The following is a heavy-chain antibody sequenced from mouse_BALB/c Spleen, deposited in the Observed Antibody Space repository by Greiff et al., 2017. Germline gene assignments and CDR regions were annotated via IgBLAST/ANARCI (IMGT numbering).Heavy chain of an antibody. CDR3: ARDCLYDYDTWFAY. V-gene: IGHV3-6*02. CDR1: GYSITSGYY. D-gene: IGHD2-4*01. Sequence: ESGPGLVKPSQSLSLTCSVTGYSITSGYYWNWIRQFPGNKLEWMGYISYDGSNNYNPSLKNRISITRDTSKNQFFLKLNSVTTEDTATYYCARDCLYDYDTWFAYWGQGTLVTVSA. J-gene: IGHJ3*01. CDR2: ISYDGSN.